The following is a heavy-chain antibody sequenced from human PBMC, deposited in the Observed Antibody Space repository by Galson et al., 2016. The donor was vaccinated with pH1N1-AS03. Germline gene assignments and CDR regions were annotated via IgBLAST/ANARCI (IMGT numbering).Heavy chain of an antibody. CDR1: SYSFTSGNH. Sequence: LSLTCDVSSYSFTSGNHWGWIRQPPGKGLEWIGTVYERGTTSYTPSLKSRVTISVDTSKMKFSLNLRSVTATDTAVYYCARASHGDYVKYFDYWGQGTLVTVSS. J-gene: IGHJ4*02. CDR2: VYERGTT. V-gene: IGHV4-38-2*01. D-gene: IGHD4-17*01. CDR3: ARASHGDYVKYFDY.